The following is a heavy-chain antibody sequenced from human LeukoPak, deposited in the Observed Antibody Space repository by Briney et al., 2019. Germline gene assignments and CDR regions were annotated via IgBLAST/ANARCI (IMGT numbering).Heavy chain of an antibody. V-gene: IGHV4-34*01. CDR2: INHSGST. D-gene: IGHD4-17*01. CDR3: ARGVRRTVNN. Sequence: SETLSLTCAVYGGSFSGYYWSWIRQPPGKGLEWIGEINHSGSTNYNPSLKSRVTITVDTSKNQFSLKLSSVTAADTAVYCCARGVRRTVNNWGQGTLVTVSS. CDR1: GGSFSGYY. J-gene: IGHJ4*02.